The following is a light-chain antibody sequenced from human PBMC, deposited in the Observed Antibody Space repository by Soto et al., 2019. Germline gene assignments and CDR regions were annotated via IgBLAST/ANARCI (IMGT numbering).Light chain of an antibody. J-gene: IGKJ4*01. CDR3: QQYNNWPRT. V-gene: IGKV3-15*01. CDR2: GAS. Sequence: EIVMTQSPATLSVSTGERATLSCRASQSISITLAWYQQKPGQAPRLLIYGASTKATDIPARFSGSGSGTEFTLTISGLQSEDFAVYYCQQYNNWPRTFGGGTKVEI. CDR1: QSISIT.